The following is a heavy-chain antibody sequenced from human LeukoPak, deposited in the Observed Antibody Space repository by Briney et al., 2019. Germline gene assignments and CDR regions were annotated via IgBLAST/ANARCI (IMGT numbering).Heavy chain of an antibody. V-gene: IGHV3-33*01. CDR2: IWYDGSNK. D-gene: IGHD6-13*01. CDR3: ARAPPSAAGSYYYGMDV. CDR1: GFTFSSYG. Sequence: GGSLRLSCAASGFTFSSYGMHWVRQAPGKGLEWVAVIWYDGSNKYYADSVKGRFTISRDNSKNTLYLQMNRLRAEDTAVYYCARAPPSAAGSYYYGMDVRGQGTTVTVSS. J-gene: IGHJ6*02.